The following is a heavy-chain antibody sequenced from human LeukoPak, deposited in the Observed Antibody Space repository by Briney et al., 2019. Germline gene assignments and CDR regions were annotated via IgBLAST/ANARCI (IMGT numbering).Heavy chain of an antibody. CDR2: IYSGGGT. D-gene: IGHD3-3*01. Sequence: PGGSLRLSCAASGFTVSTNYMSWVRQAPGKGLEWVSVIYSGGGTYYADSVKGRFTISRHNSENTLYLQMNSLRAEDTAVYYCAKAIFGVVIIDYWGQGTLVTVSS. J-gene: IGHJ4*02. CDR1: GFTVSTNY. V-gene: IGHV3-53*04. CDR3: AKAIFGVVIIDY.